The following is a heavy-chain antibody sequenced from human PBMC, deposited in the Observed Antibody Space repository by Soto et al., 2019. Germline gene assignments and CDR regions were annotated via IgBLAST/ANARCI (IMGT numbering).Heavy chain of an antibody. CDR2: INPNSGGT. CDR1: GYTFTGYY. D-gene: IGHD3-3*01. CDR3: ASSLRFLEWYTLDY. Sequence: SVKVSCKASGYTFTGYYMHWVRQAPGQGLEWMGWINPNSGGTNYAQKFQGWVTMTRDTSISTAYMELSRLRSDDTAVYYCASSLRFLEWYTLDYWGQGNLVTVSS. V-gene: IGHV1-2*04. J-gene: IGHJ4*02.